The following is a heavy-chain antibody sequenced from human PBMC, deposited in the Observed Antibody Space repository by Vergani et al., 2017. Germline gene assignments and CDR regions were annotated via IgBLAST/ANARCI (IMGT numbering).Heavy chain of an antibody. Sequence: QVQLQESGPGLVKPSETLSLTCTVSGGPISSYYWSWIRQPPGKGLEWIGYIYYSGSTNYNPSLKSRVTISVDTSENQFSLKLSSVTAADTAVYYCARGSDSSGYYSLYYYYYMDVWGKGTTVTVSS. V-gene: IGHV4-59*01. CDR2: IYYSGST. CDR1: GGPISSYY. D-gene: IGHD3-22*01. CDR3: ARGSDSSGYYSLYYYYYMDV. J-gene: IGHJ6*03.